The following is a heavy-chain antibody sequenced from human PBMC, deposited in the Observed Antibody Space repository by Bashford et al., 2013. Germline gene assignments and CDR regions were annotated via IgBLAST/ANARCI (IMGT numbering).Heavy chain of an antibody. J-gene: IGHJ5*02. V-gene: IGHV4-31*02. Sequence: SRRWIRQPPGKGLEWIGYIYYTANTYYNPSLRSRVSMSLDTSKNQFSLNLTSMTAADTAVYYCARTGPRITMKTFDPWGQGMLVTVSS. CDR2: IYYTANT. D-gene: IGHD3-22*01. CDR3: ARTGPRITMKTFDP. CDR1: S.